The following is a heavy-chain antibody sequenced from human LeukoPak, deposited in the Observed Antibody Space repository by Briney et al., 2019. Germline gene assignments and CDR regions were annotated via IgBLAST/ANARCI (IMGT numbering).Heavy chain of an antibody. CDR3: AKDEDTKWYFKGIEY. Sequence: GRSLRLSCAASGFTFDDYAMQWVRQAPGKGLEWVWGISWSSRYIGYADSVKGRFTTSRDNAKNSLYLQMNSLRVEDTAVYYCAKDEDTKWYFKGIEYWGPGTLVTVSS. J-gene: IGHJ4*02. CDR1: GFTFDDYA. V-gene: IGHV3-9*01. D-gene: IGHD2/OR15-2a*01. CDR2: ISWSSRYI.